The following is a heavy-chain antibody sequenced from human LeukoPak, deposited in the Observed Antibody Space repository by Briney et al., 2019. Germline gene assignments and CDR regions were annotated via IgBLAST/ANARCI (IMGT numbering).Heavy chain of an antibody. CDR3: ARYVTCSGTSCYKYYYYYMDV. V-gene: IGHV4-34*01. D-gene: IGHD2-15*01. CDR2: IYYSGST. Sequence: SETLSLTCAVYGGSFSGYYWGWIRQPPGKGLEWIGSIYYSGSTYYNPSLESRVTISVDTSKNQFSLKLSSVTAADTAVYYCARYVTCSGTSCYKYYYYYMDVWGKGTTVTVSS. J-gene: IGHJ6*03. CDR1: GGSFSGYY.